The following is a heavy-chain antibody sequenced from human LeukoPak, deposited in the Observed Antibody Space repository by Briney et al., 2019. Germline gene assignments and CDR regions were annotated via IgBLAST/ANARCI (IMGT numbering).Heavy chain of an antibody. CDR3: AVGPPFEC. V-gene: IGHV4-61*02. J-gene: IGHJ4*02. Sequence: SQTLSLTCTVSGGSISSDSYFWSWIRQPAGKGLEWIGRIYTSGSTNYNPSLKSRVTISLDTSKNQFSLNLSSVTAADTAVYYCAVGPPFECWGQGTLVTVSS. D-gene: IGHD1-26*01. CDR2: IYTSGST. CDR1: GGSISSDSYF.